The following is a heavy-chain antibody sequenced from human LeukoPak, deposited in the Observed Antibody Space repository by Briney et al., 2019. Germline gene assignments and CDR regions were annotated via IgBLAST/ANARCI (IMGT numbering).Heavy chain of an antibody. CDR3: ASQGGAPAAFDY. D-gene: IGHD2-2*01. CDR1: GYSISSGYY. Sequence: SETLSLTXAVSGYSISSGYYWGWIRPPPGKGLEWIGNIYHSGSTYYNLSLKSRVTISVDTSKNQFSLKLSSVTAAETAVYYCASQGGAPAAFDYWGQGTLVTVSS. V-gene: IGHV4-38-2*01. J-gene: IGHJ4*02. CDR2: IYHSGST.